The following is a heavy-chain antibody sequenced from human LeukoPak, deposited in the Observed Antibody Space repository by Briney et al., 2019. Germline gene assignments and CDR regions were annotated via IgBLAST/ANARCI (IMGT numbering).Heavy chain of an antibody. CDR2: IYHSGST. D-gene: IGHD3-3*01. Sequence: PSETLSLTCTVSGGSISSYYWSRIRQPPGKGLEWIGYIYHSGSTYYNPSLKSRVTISVDTSKNQFSLKLSSVTAADTAVYYCARPPDDSGVDYWGQGTLVTVSS. CDR1: GGSISSYY. V-gene: IGHV4-59*04. J-gene: IGHJ4*02. CDR3: ARPPDDSGVDY.